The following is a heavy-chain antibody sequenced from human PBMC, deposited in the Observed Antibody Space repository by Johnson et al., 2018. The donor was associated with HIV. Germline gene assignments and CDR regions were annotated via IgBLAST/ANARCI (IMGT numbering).Heavy chain of an antibody. CDR3: ARDKNNRIAAAALAAFDI. V-gene: IGHV3-30*04. Sequence: QVQLVESGGGVVQPGRSLRLSCAASGFTFSSYAMHWVRQAPGKGLEGVAVISYDGSNKYYADSVKGRFTISSDNSKNTLYLQINSLRAEDTAVYYCARDKNNRIAAAALAAFDIWGQGTVVTVSS. D-gene: IGHD6-13*01. CDR2: ISYDGSNK. J-gene: IGHJ3*02. CDR1: GFTFSSYA.